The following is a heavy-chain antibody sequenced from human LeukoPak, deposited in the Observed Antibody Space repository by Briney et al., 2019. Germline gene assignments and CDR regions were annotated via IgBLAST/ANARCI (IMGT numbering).Heavy chain of an antibody. D-gene: IGHD2-2*02. V-gene: IGHV3-15*01. CDR2: IKAKAHGGTI. CDR3: AMKAVPRPRLYDAFDL. Sequence: GGSLRLSCAASGFTFINAWMAWVRQAPGKGLEWVGRIKAKAHGGTIEYAAPVKGRFTISRDNSKNTLYLQMNSLRADDTAVYYCAMKAVPRPRLYDAFDLWGQGTVVTVSS. CDR1: GFTFINAW. J-gene: IGHJ3*01.